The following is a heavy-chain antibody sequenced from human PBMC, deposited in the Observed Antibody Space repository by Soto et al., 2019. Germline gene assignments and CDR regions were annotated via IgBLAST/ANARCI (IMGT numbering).Heavy chain of an antibody. CDR3: ARIPSP. CDR2: IYHSGST. J-gene: IGHJ5*02. Sequence: SETLSLTCTVSGDSIRSGGYSWSWIRQPPGKGLEWIGYIYHSGSTYYNPSLKSRVTISVDRSKNQFSLKLSSVTAADTAVYYCARIPSPWGQGTLVTVSS. V-gene: IGHV4-30-2*01. CDR1: GDSIRSGGYS. D-gene: IGHD2-21*01.